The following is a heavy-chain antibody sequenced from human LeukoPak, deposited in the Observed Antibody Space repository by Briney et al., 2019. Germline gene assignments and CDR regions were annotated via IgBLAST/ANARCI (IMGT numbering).Heavy chain of an antibody. J-gene: IGHJ3*02. V-gene: IGHV3-11*01. CDR3: VRATYNSSAVEDFDI. CDR2: TNTADNPI. D-gene: IGHD3-22*01. CDR1: GFTFRDYI. Sequence: GGPLRLSCAASGFTFRDYIISWTREAPGEGLEWFVYTNTADNPIHYAHCMKARFTIPRDNDEISLYVHMNPLRPEHTSVYHCVRATYNSSAVEDFDIWARGTMDTV.